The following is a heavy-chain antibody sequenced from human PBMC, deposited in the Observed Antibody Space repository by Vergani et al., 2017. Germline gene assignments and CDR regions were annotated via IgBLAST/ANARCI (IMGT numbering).Heavy chain of an antibody. D-gene: IGHD4/OR15-4a*01. V-gene: IGHV1-2*02. CDR1: GYTPTELS. CDR2: INPNSGGT. Sequence: QVQLVQSGAEVKKPGASVKVSCKVSGYTPTELSMHWVRQAPGQGLEWMGWINPNSGGTNYAQKFQGRVTMTRDTSISTAYMELSSLRSEDTAVYYCARLTSDHDAFDIWGQGTMVTVSS. J-gene: IGHJ3*02. CDR3: ARLTSDHDAFDI.